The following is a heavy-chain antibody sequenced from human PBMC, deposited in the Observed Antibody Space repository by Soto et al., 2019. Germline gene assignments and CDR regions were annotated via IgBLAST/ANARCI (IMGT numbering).Heavy chain of an antibody. Sequence: GGSLRLSCAASGFTFSSYGMHWVRQAPGKGLEWVAVIWYDGSNKYYADSVKGRFTISRDNSKNTLYLQMNSLRAEDTAVYYCARHAVEYCSSTSCYHDSLIYMDVWGKGTTVTVSS. CDR3: ARHAVEYCSSTSCYHDSLIYMDV. D-gene: IGHD2-2*01. CDR1: GFTFSSYG. CDR2: IWYDGSNK. V-gene: IGHV3-33*01. J-gene: IGHJ6*03.